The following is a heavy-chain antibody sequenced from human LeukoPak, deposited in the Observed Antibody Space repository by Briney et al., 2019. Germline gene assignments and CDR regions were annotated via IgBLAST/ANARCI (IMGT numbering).Heavy chain of an antibody. CDR2: FDPEDGET. J-gene: IGHJ3*02. CDR1: GYTLTELS. V-gene: IGHV1-24*01. D-gene: IGHD3-10*01. CDR3: ATVGFGDSDAFDI. Sequence: ASVKVSCKVSGYTLTELSMHWVRQAPGKGLEWMGGFDPEDGETIYAQKFQGRVTMTEDTSTDTAYMELSSPRSEDTAVYYCATVGFGDSDAFDIWGQGTMVTVSS.